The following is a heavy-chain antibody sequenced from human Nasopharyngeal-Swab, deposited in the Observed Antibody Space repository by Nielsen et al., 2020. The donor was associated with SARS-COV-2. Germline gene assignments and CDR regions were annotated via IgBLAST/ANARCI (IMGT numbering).Heavy chain of an antibody. CDR1: GYTFTSKV. CDR2: ISSNTGAP. V-gene: IGHV7-4-1*02. CDR3: ARENQEYAKIWIDY. J-gene: IGHJ4*02. D-gene: IGHD2-2*01. Sequence: ASVKVSCKASGYTFTSKVLKWLRHASAQAPGYIRWISSNTGAPTYAQAFTGRFVISLDTSVSTTYLQISSLKADDTAVYYCARENQEYAKIWIDYWGQGTQVTVSS.